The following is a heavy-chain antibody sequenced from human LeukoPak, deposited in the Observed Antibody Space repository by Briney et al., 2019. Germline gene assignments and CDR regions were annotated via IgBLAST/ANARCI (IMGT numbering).Heavy chain of an antibody. CDR3: AKDPRYYDFWSGYSSEY. CDR2: ISGSGGST. V-gene: IGHV3-23*01. Sequence: PGGSLRLSCAASGFTFSSYAMSWVRQAPGKGLEWVSAISGSGGSTYYADSVKGRFTISRDSSKNTLYLQMNSLRAEDTAVYYCAKDPRYYDFWSGYSSEYWGQGTLVTVSS. CDR1: GFTFSSYA. D-gene: IGHD3-3*01. J-gene: IGHJ4*02.